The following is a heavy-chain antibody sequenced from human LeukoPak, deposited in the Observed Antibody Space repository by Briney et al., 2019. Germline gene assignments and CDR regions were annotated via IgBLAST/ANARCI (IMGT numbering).Heavy chain of an antibody. CDR2: IYPGDSDT. J-gene: IGHJ5*02. CDR1: GYSFTSYW. D-gene: IGHD5-18*01. CDR3: ARLESTAMADNWFDP. V-gene: IGHV5-51*01. Sequence: GESLKISCKGSGYSFTSYWIGLVRQMPGKGLEWMGIIYPGDSDTRYSPSFQGQVTISADKSISTAYLQWSSLKASDTAMYYCARLESTAMADNWFDPWGQGTLVTVSS.